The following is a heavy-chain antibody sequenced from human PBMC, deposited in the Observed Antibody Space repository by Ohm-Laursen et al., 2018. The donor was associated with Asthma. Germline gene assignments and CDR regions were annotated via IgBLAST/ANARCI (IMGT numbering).Heavy chain of an antibody. V-gene: IGHV3-30*03. CDR1: GFTFSSYG. J-gene: IGHJ4*02. Sequence: SLRLSCTASGFTFSSYGMHWVRQAPGKGLEWMAVISYDGSNKYYANSVKGRFTISRDNSKNTVYLQMNSLRAEDTAVYYCAREPSNYDFWSGYTDYWGQGTLVTVSS. CDR2: ISYDGSNK. CDR3: AREPSNYDFWSGYTDY. D-gene: IGHD3-3*01.